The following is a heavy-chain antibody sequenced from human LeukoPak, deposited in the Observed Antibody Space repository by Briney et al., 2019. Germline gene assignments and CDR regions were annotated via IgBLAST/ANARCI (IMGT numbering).Heavy chain of an antibody. D-gene: IGHD3-10*01. J-gene: IGHJ4*02. V-gene: IGHV4-59*01. CDR2: IYYSGNT. CDR1: GVSITNYC. Sequence: AESLSLTCTVSGVSITNYCWSWVRQPPGKGLEWIGSIYYSGNTNYNPSLKSRVTLSVDTSKNQFSLKLSSMTAADTAVYYCARGALLWFGERMEYYFDYWGQGTLLTVSS. CDR3: ARGALLWFGERMEYYFDY.